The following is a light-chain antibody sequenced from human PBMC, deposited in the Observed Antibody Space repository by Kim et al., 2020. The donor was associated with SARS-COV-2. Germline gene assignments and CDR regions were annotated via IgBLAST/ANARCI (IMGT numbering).Light chain of an antibody. J-gene: IGLJ2*01. Sequence: GQSITISCTGTSSDVGGHNYVSWYQQHPGKAPRLTIYDVSYRPSGVSNRFSGSKSGNTASLTISGLQAEDEADYYCSSSVTGGTVVFGGGTQLTVL. CDR3: SSSVTGGTVV. CDR2: DVS. CDR1: SSDVGGHNY. V-gene: IGLV2-14*04.